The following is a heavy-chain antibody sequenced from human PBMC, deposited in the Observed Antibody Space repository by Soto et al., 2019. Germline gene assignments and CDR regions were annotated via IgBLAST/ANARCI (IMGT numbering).Heavy chain of an antibody. D-gene: IGHD5-12*01. CDR1: GFIFSSHT. V-gene: IGHV3-21*02. CDR2: ISASSTYI. CDR3: ARGWLREPWMY. Sequence: EVQLVESGGGLVKPGGSLRLSCAASGFIFSSHTMNWVRQVPGKGLEWVSSISASSTYIYYADSLKGRFTISRDNAYNSLYLQVSSLRAEDTAVYYCARGWLREPWMYLGQGTLVTVSS. J-gene: IGHJ4*02.